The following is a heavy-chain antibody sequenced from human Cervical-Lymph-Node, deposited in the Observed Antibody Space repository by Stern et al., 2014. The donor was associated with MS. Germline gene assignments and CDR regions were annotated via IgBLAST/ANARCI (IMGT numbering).Heavy chain of an antibody. D-gene: IGHD5-24*01. CDR1: GGTFSSYA. Sequence: QVQLVQSGAEVKKPGSSVKVSCKASGGTFSSYAISWVRQAPGQGLEWMGGIIPIFGTANYAQKFQGRVTITADESTSTAYMELSSLRSEDTAVYYCARDRKEMATIQHYYYGMDVWGQGTTVTVSS. CDR3: ARDRKEMATIQHYYYGMDV. V-gene: IGHV1-69*12. CDR2: IIPIFGTA. J-gene: IGHJ6*02.